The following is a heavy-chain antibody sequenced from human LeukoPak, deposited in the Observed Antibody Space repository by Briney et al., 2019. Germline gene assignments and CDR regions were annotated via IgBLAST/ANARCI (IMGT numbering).Heavy chain of an antibody. CDR3: ARGLEYSSSSGLGGGY. V-gene: IGHV1-2*02. Sequence: GASVKVSCKASGYTFTGYYMHWVREAPGQGLEWMGWINPNSGGTNYAQKFQGRVTMTRDTSISTAYMELSRLRSDDTAVYYCARGLEYSSSSGLGGGYWGQGTLVTVSS. J-gene: IGHJ4*02. CDR2: INPNSGGT. D-gene: IGHD6-6*01. CDR1: GYTFTGYY.